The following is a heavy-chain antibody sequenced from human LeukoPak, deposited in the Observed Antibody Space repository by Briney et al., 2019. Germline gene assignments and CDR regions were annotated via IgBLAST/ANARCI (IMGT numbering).Heavy chain of an antibody. V-gene: IGHV4-4*07. CDR2: IYTSGTT. Sequence: SETLSLTCTVSGGSISNYYWSWIRQPAGKGLEWIGRIYTSGTTNYNPSLKSRVTMSVDTSENQCSLKLTSVTAADTAFYYCARGRDRSKAGDHWGQGTLVTVSS. CDR3: ARGRDRSKAGDH. J-gene: IGHJ4*02. CDR1: GGSISNYY. D-gene: IGHD5-24*01.